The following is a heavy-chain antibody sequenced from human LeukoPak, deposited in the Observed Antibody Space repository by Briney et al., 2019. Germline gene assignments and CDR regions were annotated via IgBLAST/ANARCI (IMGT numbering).Heavy chain of an antibody. V-gene: IGHV3-30*02. CDR1: GFTLSSYG. D-gene: IGHD3-22*01. CDR2: IRYDGSNK. CDR3: AKDSAYYYDSSGYYYD. Sequence: GGSLRLSCAASGFTLSSYGMHWVRQAPGKGLEWVAFIRYDGSNKNYADSVKGRFTISRDNSKNTLYLQMNSLRAEDTAMYYCAKDSAYYYDSSGYYYDWGQGTLVTVSS. J-gene: IGHJ4*02.